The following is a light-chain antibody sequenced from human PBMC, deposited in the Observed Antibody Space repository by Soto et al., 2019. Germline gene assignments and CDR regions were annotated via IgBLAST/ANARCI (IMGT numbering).Light chain of an antibody. CDR1: NSNIGRNP. J-gene: IGLJ2*01. CDR2: TNS. V-gene: IGLV1-44*01. Sequence: QSVLTQPPSASGTPGQRVTISCSGGNSNIGRNPVNWYQKFPGTAPKLLISTNSQRPSWVPDRFSGSKSGTSASLAISGLRSEDEADYFCQSYDTSLRGPVFGGGTKLTVL. CDR3: QSYDTSLRGPV.